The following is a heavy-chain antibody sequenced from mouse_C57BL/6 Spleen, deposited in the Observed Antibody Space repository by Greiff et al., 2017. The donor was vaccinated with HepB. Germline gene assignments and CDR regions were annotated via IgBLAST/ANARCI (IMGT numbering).Heavy chain of an antibody. CDR1: GYSFTDYN. V-gene: IGHV1-39*01. CDR2: INSNYGTT. CDR3: RRKEYVSRDYYAMDY. D-gene: IGHD5-1*01. Sequence: VQLKQSGPELVKPGASVKISCKASGYSFTDYNMNWVKQSNGKSLEWIGVINSNYGTTSYNQKFKGKATVTVDQSSSTAYIQLNSLTSEDSAVYYCRRKEYVSRDYYAMDYWGQGTSVTVSS. J-gene: IGHJ4*01.